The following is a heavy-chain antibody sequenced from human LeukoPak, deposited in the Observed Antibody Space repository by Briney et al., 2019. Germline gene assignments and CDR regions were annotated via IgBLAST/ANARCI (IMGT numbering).Heavy chain of an antibody. D-gene: IGHD3-9*01. V-gene: IGHV3-21*06. CDR1: GFTFSSYT. J-gene: IGHJ3*02. CDR2: ISSTSSYI. CDR3: ARALPIDSIPSAFDI. Sequence: PGGSLRLSCAASGFTFSSYTINWVRQAPGKGLEWVSSISSTSSYIYYTDSLKGRFTISRDNAKNSLYLQMNSLRAEDTAVYYCARALPIDSIPSAFDIWGQGTMVTVSS.